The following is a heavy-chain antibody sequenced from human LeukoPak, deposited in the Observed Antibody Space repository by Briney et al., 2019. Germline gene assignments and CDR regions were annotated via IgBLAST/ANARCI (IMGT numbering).Heavy chain of an antibody. CDR3: ARSPLAGAAGTLLDY. V-gene: IGHV4-59*01. D-gene: IGHD6-13*01. J-gene: IGHJ4*02. Sequence: SETLSLTCTVSGGSISSYYWSWIRQPPGKGLEWIGYIYYSGSTNYNPSLKSRVTISVDTSKNQFSLKLSSVTAADTAVYYCARSPLAGAAGTLLDYWGQGTLVTVSS. CDR1: GGSISSYY. CDR2: IYYSGST.